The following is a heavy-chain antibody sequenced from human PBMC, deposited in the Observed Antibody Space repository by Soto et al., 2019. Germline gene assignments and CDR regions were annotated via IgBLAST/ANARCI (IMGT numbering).Heavy chain of an antibody. Sequence: PSETLSLTCTVSGGSISSYYWSWIRQPAGKGLEWIGRIYASGGTNYHPSLKSRVTMSADTSKNQLSLRLRSVTAADTAVYYCARDRKQNGDYLPDYYYGMDVWGQGTTVTVSS. CDR1: GGSISSYY. CDR3: ARDRKQNGDYLPDYYYGMDV. J-gene: IGHJ6*02. V-gene: IGHV4-4*07. CDR2: IYASGGT. D-gene: IGHD4-17*01.